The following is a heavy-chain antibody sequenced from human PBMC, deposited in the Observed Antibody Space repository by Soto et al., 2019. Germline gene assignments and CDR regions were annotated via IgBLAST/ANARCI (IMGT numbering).Heavy chain of an antibody. Sequence: GESLKISCAASGFTFSSYAMSWVRQAPGKGLEWVSAISGSGGSTYYADSVKGRFTISRDNSKNTLYLQMNSLRAEDTAVYYCAKDQYSVAAPPPDYWGQGTLVTVSS. CDR2: ISGSGGST. V-gene: IGHV3-23*01. CDR1: GFTFSSYA. D-gene: IGHD6-6*01. J-gene: IGHJ4*02. CDR3: AKDQYSVAAPPPDY.